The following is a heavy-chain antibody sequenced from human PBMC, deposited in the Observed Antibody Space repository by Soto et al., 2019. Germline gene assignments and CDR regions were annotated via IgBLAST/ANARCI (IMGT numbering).Heavy chain of an antibody. CDR1: GFSLSTYG. CDR3: AKWNGYGDH. CDR2: VSGGSGTT. D-gene: IGHD1-1*01. Sequence: EVQLLESGGGLVQPGGSLRLSCAASGFSLSTYGVTWVRQAPGKGLEWVSGVSGGSGTTHYADSVKGRFTITTDNSENTASLQMNSRSVEDTAVYYCAKWNGYGDHWGQGTLVTVS. V-gene: IGHV3-23*01. J-gene: IGHJ4*02.